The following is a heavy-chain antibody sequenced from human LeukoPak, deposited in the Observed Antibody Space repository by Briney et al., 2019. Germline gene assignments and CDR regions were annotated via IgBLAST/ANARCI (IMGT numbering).Heavy chain of an antibody. Sequence: SETLSLTCTVTGGSISSGDYYWSWIRQPPGKGLEWIGYIYYSGSTYYNPSLKSRVTISVDTSKNQFSLKLSSVTAADTAVYYCASLSQEWLSPHHWGQGTLVTVSS. J-gene: IGHJ4*02. V-gene: IGHV4-30-4*08. D-gene: IGHD3-3*01. CDR3: ASLSQEWLSPHH. CDR2: IYYSGST. CDR1: GGSISSGDYY.